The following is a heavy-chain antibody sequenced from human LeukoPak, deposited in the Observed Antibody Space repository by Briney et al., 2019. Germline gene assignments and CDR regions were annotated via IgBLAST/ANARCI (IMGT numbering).Heavy chain of an antibody. V-gene: IGHV4-31*03. J-gene: IGHJ5*02. CDR2: IYYSGSP. CDR1: GGSISSGGYY. CDR3: ARAMTFSNWFDP. Sequence: PSQTLSLTCTVSGGSISSGGYYWSWIRQHPGKGLEWIGYIYYSGSPYYNPSLKSRLTISVGTSKNQFSLKLSSVTAADTAVYYCARAMTFSNWFDPWGQGTLVTVSS. D-gene: IGHD2-2*01.